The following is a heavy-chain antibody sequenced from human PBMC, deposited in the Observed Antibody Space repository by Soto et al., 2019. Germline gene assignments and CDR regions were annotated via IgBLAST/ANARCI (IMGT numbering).Heavy chain of an antibody. D-gene: IGHD6-25*01. Sequence: SETLSLTCTVSGGSIRSGDYYWSWLRQHPGKGLEWIGYIYYSGSTYYNPSLKSRVTISVDTSKNQFSLKLSSVTAADTAVYYCARGCGASPNPRDYWGQGTLVTVSS. CDR2: IYYSGST. CDR3: ARGCGASPNPRDY. V-gene: IGHV4-31*03. CDR1: GGSIRSGDYY. J-gene: IGHJ4*02.